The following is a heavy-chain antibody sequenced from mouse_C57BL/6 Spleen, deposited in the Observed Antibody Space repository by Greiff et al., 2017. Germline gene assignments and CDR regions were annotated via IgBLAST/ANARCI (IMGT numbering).Heavy chain of an antibody. D-gene: IGHD2-5*01. J-gene: IGHJ1*03. CDR1: GYTFTSYW. CDR3: AREDYSNHWYFDV. Sequence: QVQLKQPGAELVKPGASVKMSCKASGYTFTSYWITWVKQRPGQGLEWIGDIYPGSGSTNYNEKFKSKATLTVDTSSSTAYMQLSSLTSEDSAVYYCAREDYSNHWYFDVWGTGTTVTVSS. V-gene: IGHV1-55*01. CDR2: IYPGSGST.